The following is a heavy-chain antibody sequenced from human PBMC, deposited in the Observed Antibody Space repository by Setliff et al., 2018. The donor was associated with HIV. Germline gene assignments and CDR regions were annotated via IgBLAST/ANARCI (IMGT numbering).Heavy chain of an antibody. J-gene: IGHJ5*02. CDR1: GGSIRSGSYY. CDR2: IYYSGST. V-gene: IGHV4-39*01. Sequence: KSSETLSLTCTVSGGSIRSGSYYWTWIRQPAGKGLEWIGSIYYSGSTSYNPSLKSRLTISVDTSKNQVSLRLTSVTAADTAVYYCARQSITIFGVVISGFDPWGQGTLVTVSS. D-gene: IGHD3-3*01. CDR3: ARQSITIFGVVISGFDP.